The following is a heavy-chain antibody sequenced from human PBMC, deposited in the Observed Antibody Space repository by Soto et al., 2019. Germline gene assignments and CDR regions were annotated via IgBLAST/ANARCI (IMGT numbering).Heavy chain of an antibody. CDR2: INSDGSST. CDR1: GFSFSSYW. V-gene: IGHV3-74*01. Sequence: GGPLRLSCAASGFSFSSYWMHWVRQAPGKGLVWVSRINSDGSSTSYADSVKGRVTISRDNAKNTLYLQMNSLRAEDTAVYYCARPLGDYYYSYMDVWGKGTTVTVSS. CDR3: ARPLGDYYYSYMDV. J-gene: IGHJ6*03. D-gene: IGHD3-16*01.